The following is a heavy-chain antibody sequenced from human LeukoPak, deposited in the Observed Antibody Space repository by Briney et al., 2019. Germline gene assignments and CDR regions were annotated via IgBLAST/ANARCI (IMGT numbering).Heavy chain of an antibody. CDR1: GGSFSGYY. V-gene: IGHV4-34*01. Sequence: SETLSLTCAVYGGSFSGYYWSWIRQPPGKGLEWIGEINHSGSTNYNPSLKSRVTISVDTSKNQFSLKLSSVTAADTAVYYCARAVVVITYYYYYYMDVWGKGTTVTVSS. D-gene: IGHD3-22*01. CDR3: ARAVVVITYYYYYYMDV. CDR2: INHSGST. J-gene: IGHJ6*03.